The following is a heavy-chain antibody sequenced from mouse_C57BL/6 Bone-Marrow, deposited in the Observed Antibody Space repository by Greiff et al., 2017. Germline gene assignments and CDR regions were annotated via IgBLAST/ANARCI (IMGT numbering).Heavy chain of an antibody. CDR2: IYPGSGST. D-gene: IGHD1-1*01. CDR1: GYTFTSYW. CDR3: AVYYYGSSSYFDY. Sequence: QVQLQQPGPELVKPGASVTMSCKASGYTFTSYWITWVKQRPGQGLEWIGDIYPGSGSTNYNEKFKSKATLTVDTSSSTAYMQLSSLTSEDSAVYYCAVYYYGSSSYFDYWGQGTTLTVSS. J-gene: IGHJ2*01. V-gene: IGHV1-55*01.